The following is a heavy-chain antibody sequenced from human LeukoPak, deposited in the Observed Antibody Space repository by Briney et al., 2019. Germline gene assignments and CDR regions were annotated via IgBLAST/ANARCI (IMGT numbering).Heavy chain of an antibody. CDR1: GGSISSGSYY. CDR2: IYTSGST. J-gene: IGHJ4*02. D-gene: IGHD3-9*01. CDR3: ARVTGYTIEDYFDY. Sequence: RPSETPSLTCTVSGGSISSGSYYWSWIRQPAGKGLEWIGRIYTSGSTNYNPSLKSRVTISVKTSKNQFSLKLRSVTAADTAVYYCARVTGYTIEDYFDYWGQGTLVTVSS. V-gene: IGHV4-61*02.